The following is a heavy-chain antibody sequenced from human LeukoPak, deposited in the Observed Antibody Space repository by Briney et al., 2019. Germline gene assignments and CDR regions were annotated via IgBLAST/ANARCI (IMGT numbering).Heavy chain of an antibody. D-gene: IGHD3-16*01. CDR3: AREGGYYYYMDV. V-gene: IGHV1-18*04. CDR1: GYTFGTHW. Sequence: ASVKVSCKASGYTFGTHWMHWVRQAPGQGLEWMGWISAYNGNTNYAQKLQGRVTMTTDTSTSTAYMELRSLRSDDTAVYYCAREGGYYYYMDVWGKGTTVTVSS. CDR2: ISAYNGNT. J-gene: IGHJ6*03.